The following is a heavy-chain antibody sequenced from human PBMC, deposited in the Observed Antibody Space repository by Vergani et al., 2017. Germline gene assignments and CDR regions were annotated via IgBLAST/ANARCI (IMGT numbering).Heavy chain of an antibody. V-gene: IGHV1-69*04. Sequence: QVQLVQSGAEVKKPGSSVKVSCKASGGTFSSYAISWVRQAPGQGLEWMGRIIPILGIANYAQKFQGRVTITADKSTSTAYMELSSLRSEDTAVYYCARHRAWVTGTTNAFDIWGQGTMVTVSS. CDR3: ARHRAWVTGTTNAFDI. CDR1: GGTFSSYA. J-gene: IGHJ3*02. CDR2: IIPILGIA. D-gene: IGHD1-7*01.